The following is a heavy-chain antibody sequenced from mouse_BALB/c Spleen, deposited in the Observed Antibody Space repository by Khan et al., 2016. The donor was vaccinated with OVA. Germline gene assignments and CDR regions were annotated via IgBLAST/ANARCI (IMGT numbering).Heavy chain of an antibody. CDR2: INPYNDGI. CDR3: AREAPNWYFSFAY. J-gene: IGHJ3*01. Sequence: MQLEESGPDLVKPGASVKMSCKASGYTSTNYVMHWVKQKPGQGLEWIGYINPYNDGIRYNEKFKGKATLTSDKSSSTAYMELSSLTSEDSAEYYSAREAPNWYFSFAYWGQGTLGTVSA. V-gene: IGHV1S136*01. CDR1: GYTSTNYV. D-gene: IGHD4-1*01.